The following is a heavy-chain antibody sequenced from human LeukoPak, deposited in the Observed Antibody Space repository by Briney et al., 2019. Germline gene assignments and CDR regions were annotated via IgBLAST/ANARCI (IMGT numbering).Heavy chain of an antibody. CDR2: IYYSGST. CDR1: GGSISSSSYY. CDR3: ARHGPLWFGESDY. J-gene: IGHJ4*02. V-gene: IGHV4-39*01. D-gene: IGHD3-10*01. Sequence: SETPSLTCTVSGGSISSSSYYWGWIRQPPGKGLEWIGSIYYSGSTYYNPSLKSRVTISVDTSKNQFSLKLSSVTAADTAVYYCARHGPLWFGESDYWGQGTLVTVSS.